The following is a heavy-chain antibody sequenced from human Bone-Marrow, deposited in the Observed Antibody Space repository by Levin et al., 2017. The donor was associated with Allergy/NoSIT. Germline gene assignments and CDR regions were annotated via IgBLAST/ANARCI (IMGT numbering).Heavy chain of an antibody. J-gene: IGHJ4*02. Sequence: GGSLRLSCAASGFSFSGSAIHWVRQASGKGLEWVGRIRSGSNNYATSYGTSVEGRFTISRDDSKNTAFLQMSSLKTEDTAVYYCVRQGDTTGYDWGQGTLVTISS. CDR1: GFSFSGSA. V-gene: IGHV3-73*01. CDR3: VRQGDTTGYD. D-gene: IGHD4-17*01. CDR2: IRSGSNNYAT.